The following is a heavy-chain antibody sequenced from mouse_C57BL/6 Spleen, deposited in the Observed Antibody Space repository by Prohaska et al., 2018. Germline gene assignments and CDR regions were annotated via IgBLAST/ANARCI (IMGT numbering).Heavy chain of an antibody. CDR3: ARTYYGNDAMDY. J-gene: IGHJ4*01. CDR1: GFTFSDYG. CDR2: ISSGSSTI. V-gene: IGHV5-17*01. D-gene: IGHD2-9*01. Sequence: EVQLVESGGGLVKPGGSLKLSCAASGFTFSDYGMHWVRLAPEKGLEWVAYISSGSSTIYYADTVKGRFTISRDNAKNTLFLQMTSLRSEDTAMYYCARTYYGNDAMDYWGQGTSVTVSS.